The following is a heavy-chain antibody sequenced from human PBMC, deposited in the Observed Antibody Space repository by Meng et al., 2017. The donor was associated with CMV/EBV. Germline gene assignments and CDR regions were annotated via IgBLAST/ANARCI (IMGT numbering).Heavy chain of an antibody. CDR2: IIPIFGTA. D-gene: IGHD2-15*01. CDR1: GGTFSSNA. J-gene: IGHJ4*02. CDR3: ARVCGGSCFDY. V-gene: IGHV1-69*12. Sequence: QVQRVQSGAEVKKPGSSVKVPGKASGGTFSSNAISWVRQAPGQGLEWMGGIIPIFGTANYAQKFQGRVTITADESTSTAYMELSSLRSEDTAVYYCARVCGGSCFDYWGQGTLVTVSS.